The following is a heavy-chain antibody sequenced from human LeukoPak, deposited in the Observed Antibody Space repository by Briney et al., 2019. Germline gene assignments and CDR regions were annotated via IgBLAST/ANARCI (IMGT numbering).Heavy chain of an antibody. CDR1: GGSISSTSYY. CDR2: IDYSRST. CDR3: ARRLINRYGWGKEY. D-gene: IGHD3-10*01. V-gene: IGHV4-39*01. Sequence: PSETLSLTCTVPGGSISSTSYYWGWIRQPPGKGLGWIGIIDYSRSTYYNPSLKSRVTISVDTSKNPFSLKLSSVTAADTAVYYCARRLINRYGWGKEYWGQGTLVTVSS. J-gene: IGHJ4*02.